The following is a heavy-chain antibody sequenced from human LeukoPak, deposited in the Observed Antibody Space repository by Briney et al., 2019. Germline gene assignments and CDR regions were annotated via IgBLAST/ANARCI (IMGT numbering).Heavy chain of an antibody. J-gene: IGHJ4*02. CDR2: ISSSSSYT. Sequence: PGGSLRLSCAASGFTFSDYYMSWIRQAPGKGLEWVSYISSSSSYTNYADSVKGRFTISRDNAKNSLYLQMNSLRAEDTAVYYCARALNYDSSGPGYWGQGTLVTVSS. D-gene: IGHD3-22*01. V-gene: IGHV3-11*05. CDR1: GFTFSDYY. CDR3: ARALNYDSSGPGY.